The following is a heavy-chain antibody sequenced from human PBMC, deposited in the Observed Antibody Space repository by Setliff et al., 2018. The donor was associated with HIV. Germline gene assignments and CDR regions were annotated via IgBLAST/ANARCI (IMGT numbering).Heavy chain of an antibody. D-gene: IGHD3-16*01. CDR2: IKEDGSEK. J-gene: IGHJ4*02. Sequence: GGSLRLSCEASGFIFSRYWMSWVRQAPGKGLEWVANIKEDGSEKYYVDSVKGRFTVSRDNAENSVYLQMNGLRVGDTALYYCTRDGGEYWGEGTLVTVSS. CDR3: TRDGGEY. V-gene: IGHV3-7*03. CDR1: GFIFSRYW.